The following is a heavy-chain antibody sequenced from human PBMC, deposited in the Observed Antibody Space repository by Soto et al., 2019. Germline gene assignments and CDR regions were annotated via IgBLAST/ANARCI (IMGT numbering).Heavy chain of an antibody. D-gene: IGHD3-22*01. Sequence: GGSLRLSCAASGFTFSTYGMRWVRQAPGKGLEWVAVIWYDGSNKYYADSVKGRFTISRDNSKNTLYLQMNSLRAEDTAVYYCARDLGYYDSSGHWGQGTLVTVSS. J-gene: IGHJ4*02. CDR3: ARDLGYYDSSGH. CDR2: IWYDGSNK. V-gene: IGHV3-33*01. CDR1: GFTFSTYG.